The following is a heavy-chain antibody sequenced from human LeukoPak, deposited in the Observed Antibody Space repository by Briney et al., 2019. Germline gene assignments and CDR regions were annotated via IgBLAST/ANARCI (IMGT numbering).Heavy chain of an antibody. Sequence: PGRSLRLSCAASGFTFSNYWMSWVRQAPGKGLEWVANIKEDGSEKHYVDSVKGRFTISRDNAKNSLYLQMNSLRVEDTAVYYCARTIRGYWGQGTLVTVSS. J-gene: IGHJ4*02. CDR1: GFTFSNYW. CDR2: IKEDGSEK. V-gene: IGHV3-7*03. D-gene: IGHD3-10*01. CDR3: ARTIRGY.